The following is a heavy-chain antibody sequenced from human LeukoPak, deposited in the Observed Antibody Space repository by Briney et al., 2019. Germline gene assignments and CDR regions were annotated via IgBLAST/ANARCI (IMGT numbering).Heavy chain of an antibody. CDR3: ARDGDSSSSDDAYYYYYMDV. J-gene: IGHJ6*03. CDR2: IYYSGSA. D-gene: IGHD6-6*01. Sequence: SETLSLTCTVSGGSISSSSYYWGWIRQPPGKGLEWIGSIYYSGSAYYNPSLKSRVTISVDTSKNQFSLKLSSVTAADTAVYYCARDGDSSSSDDAYYYYYMDVWGKGTTVTVSS. CDR1: GGSISSSSYY. V-gene: IGHV4-39*02.